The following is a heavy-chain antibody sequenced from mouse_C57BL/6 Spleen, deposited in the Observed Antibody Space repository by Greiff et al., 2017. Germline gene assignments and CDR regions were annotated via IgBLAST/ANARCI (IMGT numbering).Heavy chain of an antibody. J-gene: IGHJ2*01. Sequence: EVQRVESGGGLVKPGGSLKLSCAASGFTFSSYAMSWVRQTPEKRLEWVATISDGGSYTYYPDNVKGRFTISRDNAKNNLYLQMSHLKSEETAMYYCARAPACYSNYDTFDYWGQGTTLTVSS. D-gene: IGHD2-5*01. CDR3: ARAPACYSNYDTFDY. CDR1: GFTFSSYA. CDR2: ISDGGSYT. V-gene: IGHV5-4*01.